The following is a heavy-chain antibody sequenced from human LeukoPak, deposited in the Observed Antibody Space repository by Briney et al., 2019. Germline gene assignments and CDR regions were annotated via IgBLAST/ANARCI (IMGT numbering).Heavy chain of an antibody. Sequence: SETLSLTCSVSGGSINNYYWSWIRQPPGKGLEWIGNIFYSGSTNYNPSLKSRVTISLVMSKNQISLKLSSVTTADTAMYYCARTDDAFHIWGHGTTVAVSS. CDR3: ARTDDAFHI. D-gene: IGHD2-21*02. V-gene: IGHV4-59*01. CDR2: IFYSGST. CDR1: GGSINNYY. J-gene: IGHJ3*02.